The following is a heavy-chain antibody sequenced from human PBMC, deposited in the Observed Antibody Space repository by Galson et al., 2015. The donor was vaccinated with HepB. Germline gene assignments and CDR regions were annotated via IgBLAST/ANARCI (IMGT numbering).Heavy chain of an antibody. D-gene: IGHD3-3*01. CDR2: ISSSSSYT. CDR1: AFTLGGTA. V-gene: IGHV3-11*06. CDR3: ARIWSGRPYYFDY. J-gene: IGHJ4*02. Sequence: SLRLSCATSAFTLGGTAMSWIRQAPGKGLEWVSYISSSSSYTNYADSVKGRFTISRDNAKNSLYLQMNSLRAEDTAVYYCARIWSGRPYYFDYWGQGTLVTVSS.